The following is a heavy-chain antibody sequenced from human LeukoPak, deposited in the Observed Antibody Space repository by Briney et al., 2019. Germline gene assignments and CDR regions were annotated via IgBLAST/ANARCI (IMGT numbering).Heavy chain of an antibody. D-gene: IGHD6-6*01. Sequence: GGSLRLSCAASGFTVNNNYMNWVRQAPGKGLEWVSLIYSGGTTSYADSVKGRFTISRDNSKNTLYLQMNSLRAEDTAVYYCAKFWEYSSSSPIDYWGQGTLVTVSS. CDR3: AKFWEYSSSSPIDY. CDR1: GFTVNNNY. V-gene: IGHV3-66*01. J-gene: IGHJ4*02. CDR2: IYSGGTT.